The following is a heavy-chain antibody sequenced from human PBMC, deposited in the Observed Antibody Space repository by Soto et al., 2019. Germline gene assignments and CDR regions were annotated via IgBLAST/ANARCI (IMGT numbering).Heavy chain of an antibody. CDR3: ARDSDGILPLAGMDV. CDR2: INAGNGNT. J-gene: IGHJ6*02. V-gene: IGHV1-3*01. Sequence: GASVKVSCKASVYTFTSYAMHWVRQAPEQRLEWMGWINAGNGNTKYSQKFQGRVTITRDTSASTAYMELSSLRSEDTAVYYCARDSDGILPLAGMDVWGQGTTVTVSS. D-gene: IGHD2-15*01. CDR1: VYTFTSYA.